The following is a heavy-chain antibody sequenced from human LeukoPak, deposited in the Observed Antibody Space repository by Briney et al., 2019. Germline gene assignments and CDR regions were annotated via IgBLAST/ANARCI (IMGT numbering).Heavy chain of an antibody. V-gene: IGHV3-23*01. Sequence: PGGSLRLSCAASGFTFSSYAMSWVRQAPGKGLEWVSAISGSGGSTYYADSVKGRFTISRDNSKNTLYLQMNSLRAEDTAVYYCAKNGYSSGWYLYYYYYGMDVWGQGPRLPSP. CDR2: ISGSGGST. CDR1: GFTFSSYA. D-gene: IGHD6-19*01. CDR3: AKNGYSSGWYLYYYYYGMDV. J-gene: IGHJ6*02.